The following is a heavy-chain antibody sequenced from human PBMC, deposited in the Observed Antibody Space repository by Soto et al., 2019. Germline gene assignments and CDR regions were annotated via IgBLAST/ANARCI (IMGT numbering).Heavy chain of an antibody. J-gene: IGHJ6*03. V-gene: IGHV3-11*01. Sequence: PGGSLRLSCAAAGLNFSDYYMSWIRKAPGKGLEWVSYISSSGSTIYYADSVKGRFTISRDNAKNSLYLQMNSLRAEDTAVYYCARDLWVGERLHLGELSLGPYYYYYMDVWGKGTTVTVSS. D-gene: IGHD3-16*02. CDR2: ISSSGSTI. CDR3: ARDLWVGERLHLGELSLGPYYYYYMDV. CDR1: GLNFSDYY.